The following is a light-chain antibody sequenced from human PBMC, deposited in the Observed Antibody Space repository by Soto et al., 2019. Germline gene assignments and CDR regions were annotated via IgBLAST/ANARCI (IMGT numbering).Light chain of an antibody. CDR3: FSYACSSTAEV. Sequence: PPPAAVPGCPGQLITISCTGTSSDVGSYNLVSWYQQHPGKAPKLMIYEGSRRPSGVSNRFPGSKSGNTASLTISGLQAEDEADDCCFSYACSSTAEVVGNGTKDTV. CDR2: EGS. J-gene: IGLJ1*01. V-gene: IGLV2-23*01. CDR1: SSDVGSYNL.